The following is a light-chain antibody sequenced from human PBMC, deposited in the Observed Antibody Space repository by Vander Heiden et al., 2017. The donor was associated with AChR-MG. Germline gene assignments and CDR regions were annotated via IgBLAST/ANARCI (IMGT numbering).Light chain of an antibody. J-gene: IGKJ2*01. Sequence: IVFTQSPATLSLSPGERPTLSCRASQSVSNFLAWYQQKPGQAPRLLIYDASNRVTGIPARFSGSGSGTDFTLTISSLELEDFAVYYCQQRGHWHHTFGQGTKLEIK. V-gene: IGKV3-11*01. CDR2: DAS. CDR1: QSVSNF. CDR3: QQRGHWHHT.